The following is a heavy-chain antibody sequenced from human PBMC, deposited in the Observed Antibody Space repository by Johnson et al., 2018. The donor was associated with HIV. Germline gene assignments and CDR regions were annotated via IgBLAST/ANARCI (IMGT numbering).Heavy chain of an antibody. CDR3: ARRGGSGWSAFDI. D-gene: IGHD6-19*01. Sequence: QVQLVESGGGVVQPGRSLRLSCAASGFTFSNYDIHWVRQPPGKGLEWVAVISSDGSNKYYFDSVKGRFTISRDNAKNSLYLQMNSLRAEDTALYYCARRGGSGWSAFDIWGQGTMVTVSS. CDR1: GFTFSNYD. V-gene: IGHV3-30*03. J-gene: IGHJ3*02. CDR2: ISSDGSNK.